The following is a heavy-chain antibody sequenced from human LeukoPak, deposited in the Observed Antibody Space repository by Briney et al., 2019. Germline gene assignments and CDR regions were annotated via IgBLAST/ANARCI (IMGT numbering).Heavy chain of an antibody. CDR2: INPNSGGT. J-gene: IGHJ4*02. V-gene: IGHV1-2*02. D-gene: IGHD2-15*01. CDR3: ARGPVRYCSGGSCYYFDY. CDR1: GYTFTGYY. Sequence: ASVKVSCKASGYTFTGYYMHWVRQAPGQGLEWMGWINPNSGGTNYAQKFQGRVTMTRDTSISTAYMELSRLRSEDTAVYYCARGPVRYCSGGSCYYFDYWGQGTLVTVSS.